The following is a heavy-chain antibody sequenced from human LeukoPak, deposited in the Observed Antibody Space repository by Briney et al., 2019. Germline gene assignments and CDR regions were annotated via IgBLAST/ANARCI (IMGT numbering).Heavy chain of an antibody. CDR3: AKDPSSDYDFWSGYSDY. D-gene: IGHD3-3*01. CDR2: ISSSSSYI. V-gene: IGHV3-21*04. CDR1: GFTFSSYS. Sequence: GGSLRLSCAASGFTFSSYSMNWVRQAPGKGLEWVSSISSSSSYIYYADSVKGRFTISRDNSKNTLYLQMNSLRAEDTAVYYCAKDPSSDYDFWSGYSDYWGQGTLVTVSS. J-gene: IGHJ4*02.